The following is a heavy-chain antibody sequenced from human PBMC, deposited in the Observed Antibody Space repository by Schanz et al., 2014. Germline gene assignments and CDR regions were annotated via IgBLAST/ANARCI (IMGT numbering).Heavy chain of an antibody. Sequence: QVQLVQSGTQVKKPGASVKVSCKASGYTFTSDSMHWVRQAPGQGLEWMGMINPNSGTTNYARKFQGRVTMTTDTSTSTVYMELRSLRSDDTAVYYCARDRDQWDGNFCDFWGQGTLVTVSS. V-gene: IGHV1-46*01. D-gene: IGHD1-26*01. CDR1: GYTFTSDS. CDR2: INPNSGTT. J-gene: IGHJ4*02. CDR3: ARDRDQWDGNFCDF.